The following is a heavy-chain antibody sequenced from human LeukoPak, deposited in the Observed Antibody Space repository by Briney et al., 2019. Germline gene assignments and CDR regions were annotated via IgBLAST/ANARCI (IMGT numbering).Heavy chain of an antibody. CDR2: IYYSGST. CDR1: GGSISSSSYY. J-gene: IGHJ5*02. CDR3: ARHVPSPIWRLRLGPFDP. V-gene: IGHV4-39*01. Sequence: SETLSLTCTVSGGSISSSSYYWGWIRQPPGKGLEWIGSIYYSGSTYYNPSLKSRVTISVDTSKNQFSLKLSSVTAADTAVYYCARHVPSPIWRLRLGPFDPWGQGTLVTVSS. D-gene: IGHD3-16*01.